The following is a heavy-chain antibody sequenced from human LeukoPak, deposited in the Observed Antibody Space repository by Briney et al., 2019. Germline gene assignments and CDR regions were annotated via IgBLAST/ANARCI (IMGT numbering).Heavy chain of an antibody. Sequence: GASVKVSCKASGYTFTGYYMHWVRQAPGQGLEWMGWINPNSGDTNYAQKFQGRVTMTRDTSISTAYMELSRLRSDDTAVYYCASSRVGAQYDFDYWGQGTLVTVS. D-gene: IGHD1-26*01. CDR2: INPNSGDT. CDR1: GYTFTGYY. V-gene: IGHV1-2*02. J-gene: IGHJ4*02. CDR3: ASSRVGAQYDFDY.